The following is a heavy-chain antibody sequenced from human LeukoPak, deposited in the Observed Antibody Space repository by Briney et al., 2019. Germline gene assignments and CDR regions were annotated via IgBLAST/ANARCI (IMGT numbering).Heavy chain of an antibody. Sequence: GGSLRLSCAGSGFTVSSNYMSWVRQAPGKGLEWVGQIDKKDKGYATATAYAASVKGRFTISRDDSINTAYLQMKSLKTEDTALYYCTRDSGTYNWFDPWGQGTLVTVSS. CDR2: IDKKDKGYATAT. D-gene: IGHD1-26*01. CDR3: TRDSGTYNWFDP. V-gene: IGHV3-73*01. CDR1: GFTVSSNY. J-gene: IGHJ5*02.